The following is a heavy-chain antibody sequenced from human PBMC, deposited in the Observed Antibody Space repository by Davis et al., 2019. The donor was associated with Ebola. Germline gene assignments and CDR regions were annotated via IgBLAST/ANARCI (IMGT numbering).Heavy chain of an antibody. CDR1: GYTFTSYA. V-gene: IGHV1-3*01. Sequence: AASVKVSCKASGYTFTSYAMHWVRQAPGQRLEWMGWINAGNGNTKYSQKFQGRVTITRDTSASTAYMELSSLRSEDTAVYYCARGVAAADYYFDYWGQGTLVTVS. CDR3: ARGVAAADYYFDY. D-gene: IGHD6-13*01. J-gene: IGHJ4*02. CDR2: INAGNGNT.